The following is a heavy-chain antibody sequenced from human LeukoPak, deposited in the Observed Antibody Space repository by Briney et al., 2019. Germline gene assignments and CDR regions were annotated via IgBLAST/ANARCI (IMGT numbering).Heavy chain of an antibody. Sequence: PGGSLRLSCAASGFTFSSYRMTWVRQAPGKGLEWVSSISSSSSYIYYADSVKGRFTISRDNAKNSLYLQMNSLRAEDTAVYYCAREGGGYYFDYWGQGTLVTVSS. J-gene: IGHJ4*02. D-gene: IGHD3-16*01. CDR3: AREGGGYYFDY. V-gene: IGHV3-21*01. CDR2: ISSSSSYI. CDR1: GFTFSSYR.